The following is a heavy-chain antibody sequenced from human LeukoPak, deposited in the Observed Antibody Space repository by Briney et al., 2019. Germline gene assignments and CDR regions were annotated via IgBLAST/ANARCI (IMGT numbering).Heavy chain of an antibody. CDR3: ARTYGRRVDY. D-gene: IGHD4-17*01. Sequence: SETLSLTCSVSGGSISSYYWSWIRQPPGKGLEWIGYIYNSGSTNYNPSLKSRVTISVDTSKNQFSLKLSSVTAADTAVYYCARTYGRRVDYWGQGTLVTVSS. V-gene: IGHV4-59*01. J-gene: IGHJ4*02. CDR2: IYNSGST. CDR1: GGSISSYY.